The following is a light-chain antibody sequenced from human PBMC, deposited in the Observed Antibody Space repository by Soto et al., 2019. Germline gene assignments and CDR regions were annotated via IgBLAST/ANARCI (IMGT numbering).Light chain of an antibody. J-gene: IGKJ1*01. V-gene: IGKV1-39*01. CDR2: DAS. Sequence: DIQMTQSPSSISASVGDRVTITCRASQNIRSYLNWYQQAPGKAPKLLIYDASTLQSGVPSRFSGSGSGPEFTLTISTLQPEDFGTYYCQQSFGTPWTFDQGTKV. CDR1: QNIRSY. CDR3: QQSFGTPWT.